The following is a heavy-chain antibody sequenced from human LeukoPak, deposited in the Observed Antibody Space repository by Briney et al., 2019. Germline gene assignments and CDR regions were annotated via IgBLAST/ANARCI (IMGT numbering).Heavy chain of an antibody. Sequence: ASVKVSCKASGGTFSSYTISWVRQAPGQGLEWMGIINPSGGSTSYAQKFQGRVTMTRDTSTSTVYMELSSLRSEDTAVYYCARGYCGGDCYDAFDIWGQGTMVTVSS. D-gene: IGHD2-21*02. J-gene: IGHJ3*02. V-gene: IGHV1-46*01. CDR3: ARGYCGGDCYDAFDI. CDR2: INPSGGST. CDR1: GGTFSSYT.